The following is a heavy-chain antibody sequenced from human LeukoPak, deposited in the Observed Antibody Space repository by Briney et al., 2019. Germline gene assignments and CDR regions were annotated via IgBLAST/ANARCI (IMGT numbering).Heavy chain of an antibody. CDR2: IKEDGSEK. CDR1: AFTFSDYW. V-gene: IGHV3-7*01. J-gene: IGHJ6*04. D-gene: IGHD3-10*02. CDR3: AELGITMIGGV. Sequence: PGGSLRLSCATSAFTFSDYWMSWVRQTPGKGLEWVANIKEDGSEKYYADSVKGRFTISRDNAKNSLYLQMNSLRAEDTAVYYCAELGITMIGGVWGKGTTVTISS.